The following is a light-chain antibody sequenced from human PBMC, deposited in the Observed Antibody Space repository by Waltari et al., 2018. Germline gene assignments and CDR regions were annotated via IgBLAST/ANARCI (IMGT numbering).Light chain of an antibody. J-gene: IGKJ2*01. CDR3: QQYYSSPYT. CDR2: CAS. CDR1: PTVLYNSKNRNY. Sequence: DFVMTQSPASLALSLGERATIHCKTSPTVLYNSKNRNYLTWYQQKPGQPPKLLFYCASTRESGVPDRFSASGSGTDFTLTISRLQPEDVAIYYCQQYYSSPYTFGQGTRLEIK. V-gene: IGKV4-1*01.